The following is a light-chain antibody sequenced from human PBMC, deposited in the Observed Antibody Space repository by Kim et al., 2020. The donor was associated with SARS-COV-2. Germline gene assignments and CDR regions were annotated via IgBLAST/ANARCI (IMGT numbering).Light chain of an antibody. Sequence: GQSVTISCPGTSSDVGGYEYVSWYQHHPGKAPQLMIYYVSKRPSGVPDRFSGSKSGNTASLTISGLQAEDEADYYCCSYAGSYTFVFGIGTKVTVL. CDR1: SSDVGGYEY. V-gene: IGLV2-11*01. CDR3: CSYAGSYTFV. CDR2: YVS. J-gene: IGLJ1*01.